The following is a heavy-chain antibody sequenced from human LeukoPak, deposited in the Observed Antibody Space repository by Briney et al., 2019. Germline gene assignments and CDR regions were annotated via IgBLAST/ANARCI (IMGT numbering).Heavy chain of an antibody. D-gene: IGHD2-15*01. CDR2: FYHSRNT. CDR1: GYSISSGYY. V-gene: IGHV4-38-2*02. J-gene: IGHJ4*02. CDR3: ARFTSHCSGGSCYPDY. Sequence: KPSETLSLTCTVSGYSISSGYYWGWIRQPPGKGLEWIGCFYHSRNTYYNPSLKSRFTISVDTSKNQFSLKLSSVTAADTAVYYCARFTSHCSGGSCYPDYWGQGTLVTVSS.